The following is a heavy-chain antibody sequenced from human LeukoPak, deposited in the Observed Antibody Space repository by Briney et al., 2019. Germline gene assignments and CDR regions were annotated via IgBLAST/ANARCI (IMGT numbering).Heavy chain of an antibody. CDR3: AAGRYCSGGSCSLLY. J-gene: IGHJ4*02. Sequence: ASVRVSCKASAFTFTSSAVQWVRQARGQRLEWMGWIVVGRGNTNYAQKFQERVTITRDMSTSTAYMELSSLRSEDTAVYYCAAGRYCSGGSCSLLYWGQGTLVNVSS. CDR2: IVVGRGNT. CDR1: AFTFTSSA. D-gene: IGHD2-15*01. V-gene: IGHV1-58*01.